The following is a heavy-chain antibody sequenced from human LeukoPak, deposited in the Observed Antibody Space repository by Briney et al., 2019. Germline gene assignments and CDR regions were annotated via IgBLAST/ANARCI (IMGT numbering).Heavy chain of an antibody. CDR3: ASSRYSLLEWFDP. Sequence: ASVKVSCKASGYTFTSYGISWVRQAPGQGLEWMGWISAYNGNTNYAQKLQGRVTMTTDTSTSTAYMELRSLRSDDTAVYYCASSRYSLLEWFDPWAREPWSPSPQ. V-gene: IGHV1-18*01. D-gene: IGHD1-26*01. CDR1: GYTFTSYG. CDR2: ISAYNGNT. J-gene: IGHJ5*02.